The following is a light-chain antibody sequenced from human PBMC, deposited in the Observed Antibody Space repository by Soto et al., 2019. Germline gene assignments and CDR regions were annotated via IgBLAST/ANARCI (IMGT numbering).Light chain of an antibody. CDR3: QQYNYSPLT. Sequence: EIVLTQSPGTLSLSPGERATLSCRASQSVSSTYIAWYQQKFGQAPRLLIYGASSRATGIPDRFSGSGSGTDFTLTISRLEPEDFAVYYCQQYNYSPLTFGGVTKVEIK. J-gene: IGKJ4*01. CDR1: QSVSSTY. V-gene: IGKV3-20*01. CDR2: GAS.